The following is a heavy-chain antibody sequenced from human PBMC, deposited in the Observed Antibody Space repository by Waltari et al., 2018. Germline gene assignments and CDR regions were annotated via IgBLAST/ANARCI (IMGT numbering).Heavy chain of an antibody. V-gene: IGHV3-7*04. CDR2: IKQDGTEK. CDR3: ARDEMHRTTWYHF. Sequence: EVQLVESGGGLVQPGGSLRLSCAVSGFTFSTCSMTWVRQAPGKGLEWVANIKQDGTEKYYVDSVKGRFSISRDNGKNLLYLHMNSLRADDTAVYYCARDEMHRTTWYHFWGQGTQVTVSS. CDR1: GFTFSTCS. D-gene: IGHD6-13*01. J-gene: IGHJ4*02.